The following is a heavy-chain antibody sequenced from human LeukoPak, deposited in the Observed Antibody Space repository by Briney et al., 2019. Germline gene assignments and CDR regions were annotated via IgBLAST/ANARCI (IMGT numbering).Heavy chain of an antibody. D-gene: IGHD6-25*01. CDR1: GFTFSSYS. Sequence: GGSLRLSCAASGFTFSSYSMNWVRQAPGKGLEWVSYISSSSTVMYYADSVKGRFTISRDSSKNTLSLQMNSLRVEDTGVYFCAKSSTSQRGYYGMDVWGQGTTVTVSS. CDR2: ISSSSTVM. V-gene: IGHV3-48*01. CDR3: AKSSTSQRGYYGMDV. J-gene: IGHJ6*02.